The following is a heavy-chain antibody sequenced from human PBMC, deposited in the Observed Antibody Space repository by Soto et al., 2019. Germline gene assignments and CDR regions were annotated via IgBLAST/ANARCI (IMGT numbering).Heavy chain of an antibody. D-gene: IGHD6-19*01. Sequence: PSETLSLTCTVSGGSMSSYYWSWIRQPPGKGLEWIGYIYYSGSTNYNPSLKSRVTISVDTSKNQFSLKLSSVTAADTAVYYCARDLSSSPPIGYYYMDVWGKGTTVTVSS. CDR1: GGSMSSYY. V-gene: IGHV4-59*01. J-gene: IGHJ6*03. CDR2: IYYSGST. CDR3: ARDLSSSPPIGYYYMDV.